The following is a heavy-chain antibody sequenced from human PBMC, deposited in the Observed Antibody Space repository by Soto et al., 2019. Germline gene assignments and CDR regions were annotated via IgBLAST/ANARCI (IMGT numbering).Heavy chain of an antibody. D-gene: IGHD3-22*01. Sequence: SETLSLTCPVSGGSISSGYYYWNWIRQPPGKGLEWIGYIYYSGSTYYNPSLKSRVTISVDTSKNQFSLKLSSVTAADTAVYYCTRDSYDSSGYSFDYWGQGTLVTVSS. CDR2: IYYSGST. CDR1: GGSISSGYYY. V-gene: IGHV4-30-4*01. J-gene: IGHJ4*02. CDR3: TRDSYDSSGYSFDY.